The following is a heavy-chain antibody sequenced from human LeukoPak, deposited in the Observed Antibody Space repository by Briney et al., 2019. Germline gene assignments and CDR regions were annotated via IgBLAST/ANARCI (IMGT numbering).Heavy chain of an antibody. CDR2: VNPSGGNT. V-gene: IGHV1-46*01. J-gene: IGHJ5*02. D-gene: IGHD3-22*01. Sequence: ASVKVSCKASGYTFTSYYMHWVRQAPGQGLEWMGIVNPSGGNTGYAQKFQGRVTMTRNTSISTAYMELSSLRSEDTAVYYCARRITMIVVVGRTDWFDPWGQGTLVTVSS. CDR3: ARRITMIVVVGRTDWFDP. CDR1: GYTFTSYY.